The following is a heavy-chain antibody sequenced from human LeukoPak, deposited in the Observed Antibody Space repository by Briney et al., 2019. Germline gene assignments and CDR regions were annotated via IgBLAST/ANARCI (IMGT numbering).Heavy chain of an antibody. V-gene: IGHV3-30*02. Sequence: GGSLRLSCSASGFTFSSYGIHWVRQAPGKGLEWVAFTRYDGSNKYYADSVKGRFTVSRDNSKNTLYLQMNSLKAEDTAVYYCAKDWADFWSGYHISPFDYWGQGTQVTVSS. D-gene: IGHD3-3*01. CDR3: AKDWADFWSGYHISPFDY. J-gene: IGHJ4*02. CDR2: TRYDGSNK. CDR1: GFTFSSYG.